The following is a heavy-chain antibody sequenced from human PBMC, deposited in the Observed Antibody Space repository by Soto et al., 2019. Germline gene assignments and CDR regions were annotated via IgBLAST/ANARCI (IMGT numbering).Heavy chain of an antibody. D-gene: IGHD2-2*01. CDR1: GFSLSTTAEG. CDR3: AHGSCSSADCYPNPYLDY. CDR2: IYWDDDE. Sequence: QITLKESGPTLVKPTQTLTLTCTFSGFSLSTTAEGVGWIRQPPGKALGWLALIYWDDDERYSPSLKSRLTITKDTSKTQVVLTMTNVDPVDTATYYCAHGSCSSADCYPNPYLDYWGQGILVTVSS. J-gene: IGHJ4*02. V-gene: IGHV2-5*02.